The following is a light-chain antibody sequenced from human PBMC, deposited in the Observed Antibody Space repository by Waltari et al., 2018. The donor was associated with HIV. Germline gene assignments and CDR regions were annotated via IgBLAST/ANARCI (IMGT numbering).Light chain of an antibody. CDR1: QDISTY. CDR2: GAS. J-gene: IGKJ4*01. V-gene: IGKV1-16*02. Sequence: DIQMIQSPSSLSASVGDRVTITCRASQDISTYVAWFQQKPGKAPKSLIYGASTLRTGVPSKVSGSGSGTDFTLTLINLQPEDVAVYYCQQYNSYPLPFGGGTKLQIK. CDR3: QQYNSYPLP.